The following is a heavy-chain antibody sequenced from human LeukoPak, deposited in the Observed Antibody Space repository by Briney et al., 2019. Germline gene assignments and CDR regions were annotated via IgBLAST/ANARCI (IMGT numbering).Heavy chain of an antibody. CDR3: AKHSGLGVSLRGYYMDV. V-gene: IGHV3-23*01. J-gene: IGHJ6*03. CDR1: GFTFNSYA. Sequence: PGGSLRLSCAASGFTFNSYAMSWVRQAPGKGLEWVSGVVDSGGTSYYADSVKGRFTVSSDNPKNTLYLLMNSLRAEDTAVYYCAKHSGLGVSLRGYYMDVWGKGTTVTVSS. CDR2: VVDSGGTS. D-gene: IGHD1-26*01.